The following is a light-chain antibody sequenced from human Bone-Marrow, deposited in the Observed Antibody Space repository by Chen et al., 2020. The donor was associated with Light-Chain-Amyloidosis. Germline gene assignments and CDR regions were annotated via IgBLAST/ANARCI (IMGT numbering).Light chain of an antibody. V-gene: IGLV3-21*02. CDR1: NIGSTS. Sequence: SYVLTQPSSVSVAPGQTATIACGGNNIGSTSVHWYQQTPGQAPLLVVYDDSDRPSGIPARLSAANSGNTATLAIGGVEAGDEADYYCQVWDRSSDRPVFGGGTPLTVL. J-gene: IGLJ3*02. CDR2: DDS. CDR3: QVWDRSSDRPV.